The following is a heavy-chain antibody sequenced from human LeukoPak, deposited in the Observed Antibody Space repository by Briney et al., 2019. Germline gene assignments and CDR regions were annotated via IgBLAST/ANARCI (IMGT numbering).Heavy chain of an antibody. V-gene: IGHV3-23*01. D-gene: IGHD3-22*01. CDR1: GFTFSSYA. Sequence: GGSLRLSCVASGFTFSSYAMSWVRQAPGKGLEWVSAISGSGGSTYHADSVKGRFTISRDNSKNTLYLQMNSLRAEDTAVYYCAKDSAPYYYDSSGPPDYWGQGTLVTVSS. J-gene: IGHJ4*02. CDR2: ISGSGGST. CDR3: AKDSAPYYYDSSGPPDY.